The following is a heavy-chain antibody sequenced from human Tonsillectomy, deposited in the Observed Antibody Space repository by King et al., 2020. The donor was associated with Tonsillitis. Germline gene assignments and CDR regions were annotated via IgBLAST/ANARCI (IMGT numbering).Heavy chain of an antibody. D-gene: IGHD6-13*01. V-gene: IGHV3-33*05. CDR3: ARDMRPYSSSYLDY. J-gene: IGHJ4*02. CDR2: ISYDGSNK. CDR1: GLTFSSYG. Sequence: QVQLVESGGGVVQPGRSLRLSCAASGLTFSSYGMHWVRQAPGKGLEWVAVISYDGSNKYYADSVKGRFTISRDNSKNTLYLQMNSLRAEDTAVYYCARDMRPYSSSYLDYWGQGTLVTVSS.